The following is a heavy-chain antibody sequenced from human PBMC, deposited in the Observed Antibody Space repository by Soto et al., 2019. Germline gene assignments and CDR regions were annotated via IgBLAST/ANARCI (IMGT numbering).Heavy chain of an antibody. J-gene: IGHJ6*02. CDR3: ARAGYCSSTSCYIHYYGMDV. V-gene: IGHV3-30-3*01. CDR2: ISYDGSNK. D-gene: IGHD2-2*02. Sequence: PGGSLRLSCAASGFTFSSYAMHWVRQAPGKGLEGVAVISYDGSNKYYADSVKGRFTISRGNSKNTLYLQMNSLRAEDTAVYYCARAGYCSSTSCYIHYYGMDVWGQGTTVTVSS. CDR1: GFTFSSYA.